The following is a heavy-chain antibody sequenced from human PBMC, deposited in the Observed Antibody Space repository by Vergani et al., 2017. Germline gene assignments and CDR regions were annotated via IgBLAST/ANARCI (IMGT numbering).Heavy chain of an antibody. J-gene: IGHJ5*01. CDR1: GFGFKNFA. CDR3: AGNAADFFVSSSAYTHWLYS. V-gene: IGHV3-30*03. Sequence: QVSLVESGGGVVQPGRSLTLTCLASGFGFKNFAMHWVRQAPGKGLGWEATISKDGTHDYYEPSVRGRFAVSIDNLKNTMFLQMNRLTTDDTTVYFCAGNAADFFVSSSAYTHWLYSWGQGILVTVSS. D-gene: IGHD3-22*01. CDR2: ISKDGTHD.